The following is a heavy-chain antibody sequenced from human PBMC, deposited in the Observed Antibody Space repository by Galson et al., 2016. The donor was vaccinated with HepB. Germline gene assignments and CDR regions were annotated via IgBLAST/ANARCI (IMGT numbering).Heavy chain of an antibody. CDR2: ISYDRSNK. D-gene: IGHD6-6*01. V-gene: IGHV3-30-3*01. CDR1: GSTFSSYA. Sequence: SLRLSCAASGSTFSSYAMHWVRQAPGKGLEWVAVISYDRSNKYYADSVKGRFTISRDNSKNTLYPQMNSLRAEDTAVYYCARGRAARSPFDYWGQGTLVTVSS. CDR3: ARGRAARSPFDY. J-gene: IGHJ4*02.